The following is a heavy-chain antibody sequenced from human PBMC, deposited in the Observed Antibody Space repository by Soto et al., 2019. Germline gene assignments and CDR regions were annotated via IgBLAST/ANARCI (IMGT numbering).Heavy chain of an antibody. CDR1: GGTFSSYA. D-gene: IGHD3-3*01. Sequence: SVKVSCKASGGTFSSYAIXWVRQAPGQGLEWMGGIIPIFGTANYAQKFQGRVTITADESTSTAYMELSSLRSEDTAVYYCARSSVLRFLEWSLEYGMDVWGQGTTVTVSS. V-gene: IGHV1-69*13. CDR2: IIPIFGTA. J-gene: IGHJ6*02. CDR3: ARSSVLRFLEWSLEYGMDV.